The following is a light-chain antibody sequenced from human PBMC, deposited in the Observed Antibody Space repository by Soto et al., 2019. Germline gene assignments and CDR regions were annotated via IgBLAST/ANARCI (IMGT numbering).Light chain of an antibody. Sequence: DIQMTQSPSSLSASVGDRVTITCRASQGIIDYLAWYQQKPGKAPKLLFYAASTLQSGVPSRFSGSGAGTDFTLTISSLQPEDVATYYCQKYNSAPRTFGQGTKVEIK. CDR2: AAS. CDR1: QGIIDY. V-gene: IGKV1-27*01. J-gene: IGKJ1*01. CDR3: QKYNSAPRT.